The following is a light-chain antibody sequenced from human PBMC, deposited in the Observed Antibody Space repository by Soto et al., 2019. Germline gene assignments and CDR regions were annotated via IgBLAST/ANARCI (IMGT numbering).Light chain of an antibody. Sequence: DIVMTQSPDSLAVSLGERATINCKSSQSVLYSSNNKNYLAWYQQKPGQPTKLLIYWASTRESGVPDRFSGSGSVTDFTLTISSLLAEDVAVYYCQQYYSTLSFTFGGGTKVDIK. V-gene: IGKV4-1*01. CDR2: WAS. CDR3: QQYYSTLSFT. CDR1: QSVLYSSNNKNY. J-gene: IGKJ3*01.